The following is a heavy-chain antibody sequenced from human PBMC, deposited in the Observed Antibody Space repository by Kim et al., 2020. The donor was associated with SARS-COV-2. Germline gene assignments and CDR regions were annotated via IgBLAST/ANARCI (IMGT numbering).Heavy chain of an antibody. CDR3: VRDSLNGGMDV. J-gene: IGHJ6*03. CDR2: ILSKGGTT. CDR1: GFTFADSA. V-gene: IGHV3-9*01. D-gene: IGHD2-8*01. Sequence: GGSLRLSCVASGFTFADSAIHWVRQAPGRGLEWVSGILSKGGTTSYVDSVKGRFTISRDNAKTSLYLQMNSLTTEDTALYYCVRDSLNGGMDVWGKGTTV.